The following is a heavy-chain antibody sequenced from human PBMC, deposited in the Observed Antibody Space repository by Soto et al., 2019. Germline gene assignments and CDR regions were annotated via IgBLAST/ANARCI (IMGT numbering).Heavy chain of an antibody. V-gene: IGHV1-2*04. D-gene: IGHD6-25*01. CDR3: ARGPVSSATLDV. Sequence: GASVKVSCKASGYTFTGYYMHWVRQAPGQGLEWMGWINPNSGGTNYAQKFQGWVTMTRDTSISTAYMELSRLRSDDAAVYYCARGPVSSATLDVWGKGTTVTVSS. CDR2: INPNSGGT. J-gene: IGHJ6*04. CDR1: GYTFTGYY.